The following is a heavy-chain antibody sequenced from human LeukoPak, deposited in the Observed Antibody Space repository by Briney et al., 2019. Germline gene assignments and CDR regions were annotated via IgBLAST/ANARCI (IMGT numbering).Heavy chain of an antibody. CDR1: GFTVSSNY. Sequence: PGGSLRLSCAASGFTVSSNYMSWVRQAPGNGLEWVSVIYSGGSTYYADSVKGRFTISRDNSKNTLYLQMNSLRAEDTAVYYCARDTSGLILTPPFDYWGQGTLVTVSS. D-gene: IGHD2-15*01. J-gene: IGHJ4*02. CDR2: IYSGGST. CDR3: ARDTSGLILTPPFDY. V-gene: IGHV3-66*01.